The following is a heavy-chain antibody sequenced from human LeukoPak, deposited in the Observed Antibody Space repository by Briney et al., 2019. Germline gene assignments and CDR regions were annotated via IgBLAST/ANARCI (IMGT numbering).Heavy chain of an antibody. CDR1: ARSISSYY. Sequence: RPSPSLSLTCTVAARSISSYYSGSIRHPAGDLLGWIGYIYYGGSNNYNPSLKSRVTISVDTSKNQFSLRLSSVTAADTAVYYCARHTDDYSNYGGFDPWGQGTLVTVSS. V-gene: IGHV4-59*08. D-gene: IGHD4-11*01. J-gene: IGHJ5*02. CDR2: IYYGGSN. CDR3: ARHTDDYSNYGGFDP.